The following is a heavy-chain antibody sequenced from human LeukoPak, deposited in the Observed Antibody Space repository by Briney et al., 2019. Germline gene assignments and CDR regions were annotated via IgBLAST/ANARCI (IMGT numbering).Heavy chain of an antibody. Sequence: SGPALVKPTQTLTLTCTFSGFSLSTSGMCVSWIRQPSGKALKWLALIDWDDDKYYSTSLKTRLTISKDTSKNQVVLTMTNMDPVDTATYYCARMRRGRYFDWLLDYWGQGTLVTVSS. V-gene: IGHV2-70*01. D-gene: IGHD3-9*01. CDR1: GFSLSTSGMC. CDR3: ARMRRGRYFDWLLDY. J-gene: IGHJ4*02. CDR2: IDWDDDK.